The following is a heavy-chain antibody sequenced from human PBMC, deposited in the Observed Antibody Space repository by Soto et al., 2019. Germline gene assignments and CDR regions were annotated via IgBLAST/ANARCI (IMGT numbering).Heavy chain of an antibody. J-gene: IGHJ5*02. Sequence: EVRLVESGGGLVKPGGSLRLSCAASGFTFSSYSMNWVRQAPGKGLEWVSSISSSSSYIYYADSVKGRFTISRDNAKNSLYLQMNSLRAEDTAVYYCAREVNGDSSGYYRLYNWFDPWGQGTLVTVSS. CDR1: GFTFSSYS. CDR3: AREVNGDSSGYYRLYNWFDP. D-gene: IGHD3-22*01. CDR2: ISSSSSYI. V-gene: IGHV3-21*01.